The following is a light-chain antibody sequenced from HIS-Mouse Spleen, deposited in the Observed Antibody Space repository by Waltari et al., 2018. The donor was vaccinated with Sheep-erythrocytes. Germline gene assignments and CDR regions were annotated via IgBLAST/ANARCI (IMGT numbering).Light chain of an antibody. J-gene: IGLJ3*02. Sequence: QSALTQPASVSGSPGPSITISCPGTSSDVGRYNLVSSYQQHPGKAPKLMIYEGSKRPSGVSNRFSGSKSGNTASLTISGLQAEDEADYYCCSYAGSSTPWVFGGGTKLTVL. V-gene: IGLV2-23*01. CDR2: EGS. CDR3: CSYAGSSTPWV. CDR1: SSDVGRYNL.